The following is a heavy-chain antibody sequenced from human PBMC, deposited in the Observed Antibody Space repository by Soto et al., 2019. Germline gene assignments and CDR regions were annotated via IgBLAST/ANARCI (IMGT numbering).Heavy chain of an antibody. J-gene: IGHJ4*02. CDR1: GYTLTELS. D-gene: IGHD3-16*01. Sequence: ASVKVSCKVSGYTLTELSMHWVRQAPGKGLEWMGGFDPEDGETIYAQKFQGRVTMTEDTSTDTAYMELSSLRSEDTAVYYCATDVIGPDMITFGGVSPTDYWGQGTLVTVSS. V-gene: IGHV1-24*01. CDR3: ATDVIGPDMITFGGVSPTDY. CDR2: FDPEDGET.